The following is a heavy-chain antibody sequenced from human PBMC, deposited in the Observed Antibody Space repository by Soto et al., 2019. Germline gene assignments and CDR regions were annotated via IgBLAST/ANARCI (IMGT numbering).Heavy chain of an antibody. V-gene: IGHV1-69*02. Sequence: QVQLVQSGAEVKKPGSSVKVSCKASGGTFSSYTISWVRQAPGQGLEWMGRIIPILGIANYAQKFQGRVTITADKSTSTAYMELSSLRSEDTAVYYWARAFPGGAFDIWGQWTMVTVSS. CDR1: GGTFSSYT. CDR3: ARAFPGGAFDI. CDR2: IIPILGIA. J-gene: IGHJ3*02. D-gene: IGHD3-10*01.